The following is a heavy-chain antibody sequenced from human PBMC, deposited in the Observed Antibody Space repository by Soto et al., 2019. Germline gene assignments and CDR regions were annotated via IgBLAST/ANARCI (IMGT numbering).Heavy chain of an antibody. V-gene: IGHV3-23*01. Sequence: GGSLRLSCAASGFTFGNYALSWVRQAPGKGLEWVSALSGDGGSTYYADSVKGRFTISRDNSKNTLYLQMNSLRLEDTAIYYCAIPSGRTVTGRDYWREDTLVTVSS. D-gene: IGHD6-19*01. CDR1: GFTFGNYA. J-gene: IGHJ4*02. CDR3: AIPSGRTVTGRDY. CDR2: LSGDGGST.